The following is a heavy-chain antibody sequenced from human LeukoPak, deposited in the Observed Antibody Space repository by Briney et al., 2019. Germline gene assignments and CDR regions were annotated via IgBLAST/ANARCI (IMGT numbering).Heavy chain of an antibody. J-gene: IGHJ6*02. D-gene: IGHD3-10*01. CDR3: ARGGGRLRGYYYAPDI. CDR2: IYHSGST. V-gene: IGHV4-30-2*01. Sequence: SETLSLTYAVSGDSITTAVSSWSWIRQPPGKGLEWIGYIYHSGSTNYNPSLKRRVSISLDGSKNHFSLRLSSVTAADTAVYYCARGGGRLRGYYYAPDIWGPGTTVT. CDR1: GDSITTAVSS.